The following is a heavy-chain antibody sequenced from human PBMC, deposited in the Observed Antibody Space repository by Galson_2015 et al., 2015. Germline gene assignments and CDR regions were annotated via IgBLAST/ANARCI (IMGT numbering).Heavy chain of an antibody. J-gene: IGHJ4*02. Sequence: SLRLSCAASGFTFSSYAMSWVRQAPGKGLEWVSAISGSGGSTYYVDSVKGRFTISRDNSKNTLYLQMNSLRAEDTAVYYCAKSIRYYYDSSGYYFDYWGQGTLVTVSS. V-gene: IGHV3-23*01. CDR3: AKSIRYYYDSSGYYFDY. D-gene: IGHD3-22*01. CDR2: ISGSGGST. CDR1: GFTFSSYA.